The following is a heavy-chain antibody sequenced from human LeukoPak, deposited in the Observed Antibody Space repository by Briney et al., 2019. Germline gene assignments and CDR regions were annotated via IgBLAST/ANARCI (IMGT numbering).Heavy chain of an antibody. D-gene: IGHD6-19*01. Sequence: PGRSLRLSCAPSGFIFDTYAMHWVRQAPDKGLQWVALITYDGANENYADSVKGGFTISRDNAKNMLFLQLDSLRVDDTAVYYCARDPPFTSGWSQNFFDHWGQGTPVTVSS. J-gene: IGHJ4*02. CDR3: ARDPPFTSGWSQNFFDH. CDR2: ITYDGANE. V-gene: IGHV3-30*14. CDR1: GFIFDTYA.